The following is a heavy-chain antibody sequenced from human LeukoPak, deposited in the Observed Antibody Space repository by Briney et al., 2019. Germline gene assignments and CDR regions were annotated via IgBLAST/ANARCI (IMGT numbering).Heavy chain of an antibody. CDR3: ARAPWIQLWNNDY. CDR1: GFTFSSYA. D-gene: IGHD5-18*01. CDR2: ISYDGSNK. J-gene: IGHJ4*02. V-gene: IGHV3-30-3*01. Sequence: GGSLRLSCAASGFTFSSYAMHWVRQAPGKGLEWVAVISYDGSNKYYADSVEGRFTISRDNSKNTLYLQMNSLRAEDTAVYYCARAPWIQLWNNDYWGQGTLVTVSS.